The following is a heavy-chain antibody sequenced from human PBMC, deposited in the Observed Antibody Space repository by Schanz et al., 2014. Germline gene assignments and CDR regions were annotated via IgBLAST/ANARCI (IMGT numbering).Heavy chain of an antibody. CDR1: GFTFSDHY. J-gene: IGHJ4*02. V-gene: IGHV3-23*04. D-gene: IGHD2-2*01. CDR2: ISASGGST. Sequence: VQLVESGGGLVKPGGSLRLSCAASGFTFSDHYMDWVRQAPGKGLEWVSTISASGGSTYYADSVKGRFTISRDNSKNTLYLQMNSLKTEDTAMYYCARRASCSRIGCPFDSWGQGTLVTVSS. CDR3: ARRASCSRIGCPFDS.